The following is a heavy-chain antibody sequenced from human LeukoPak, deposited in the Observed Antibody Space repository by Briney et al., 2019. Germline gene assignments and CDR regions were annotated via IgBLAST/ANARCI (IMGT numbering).Heavy chain of an antibody. CDR2: ISYDGSNK. CDR3: ARPYYYDSSGYSFDY. Sequence: GGSLRLSCAASGFTFSSYAMHWVRQAPGEGLEGVAVISYDGSNKYYADSVKGRFTISRDNSKNTLYLQMNSLRAEDTAVYYCARPYYYDSSGYSFDYWGQGTLVTVSS. V-gene: IGHV3-30-3*01. CDR1: GFTFSSYA. J-gene: IGHJ4*02. D-gene: IGHD3-22*01.